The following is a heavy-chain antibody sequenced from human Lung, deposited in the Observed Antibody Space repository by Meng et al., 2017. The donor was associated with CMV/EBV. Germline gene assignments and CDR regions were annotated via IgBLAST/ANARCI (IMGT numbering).Heavy chain of an antibody. J-gene: IGHJ4*02. D-gene: IGHD2-15*01. CDR2: MNPNSGNT. Sequence: STSYDINWVRQAAGHGLEWMGWMNPNSGNTGFAQKFQGRVTITRNTSISTAYMEVRSLRFEDTAVYYCARMGRYCSGGSCLRYFDYWGQGTLVTVSS. CDR3: ARMGRYCSGGSCLRYFDY. V-gene: IGHV1-8*01. CDR1: STSYD.